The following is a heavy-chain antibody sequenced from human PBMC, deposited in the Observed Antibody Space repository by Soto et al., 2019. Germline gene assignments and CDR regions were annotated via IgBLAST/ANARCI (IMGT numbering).Heavy chain of an antibody. D-gene: IGHD5-18*01. J-gene: IGHJ5*02. Sequence: SVKVSCKASGGTFSSYAISWVRQAPGQGLEWMGGIIPIFGTANYAQKFQGRVTITADESTSTAYMELSSLRSEDTAVYYCARYPDTAMDTRAWFDPWGQGTLVTVSS. V-gene: IGHV1-69*13. CDR1: GGTFSSYA. CDR3: ARYPDTAMDTRAWFDP. CDR2: IIPIFGTA.